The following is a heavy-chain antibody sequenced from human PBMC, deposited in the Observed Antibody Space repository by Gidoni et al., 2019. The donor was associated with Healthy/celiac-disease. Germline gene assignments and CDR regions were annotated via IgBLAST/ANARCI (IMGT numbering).Heavy chain of an antibody. V-gene: IGHV1-69*06. D-gene: IGHD2-15*01. CDR3: ARELRPLDSVVVVAATDYYYYGMDV. CDR1: GGTFSSYA. Sequence: QVQLVQSGAEVKKPGSSVKVSCKASGGTFSSYAISWVRQAPGQGLEWMGGIIPIFGTANYAQKFQGRVTITADKSTSTAYMELSSLRSEDTAVYYCARELRPLDSVVVVAATDYYYYGMDVWGQGTTVTVSS. CDR2: IIPIFGTA. J-gene: IGHJ6*02.